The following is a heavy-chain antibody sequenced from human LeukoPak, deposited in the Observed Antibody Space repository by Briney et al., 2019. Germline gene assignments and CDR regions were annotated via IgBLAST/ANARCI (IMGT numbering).Heavy chain of an antibody. V-gene: IGHV1-69*13. J-gene: IGHJ6*02. D-gene: IGHD3-3*01. CDR3: ARASGYLYYYYGMDV. CDR2: IIPIFGTA. CDR1: GYTFTSYG. Sequence: SVKVSCKASGYTFTSYGISWVRQAPGQGLEWMGGIIPIFGTANYAQKFQGRVTITAAESTSTAYMELSSLRSEDTAVYYCARASGYLYYYYGMDVWGQGTTVTVSS.